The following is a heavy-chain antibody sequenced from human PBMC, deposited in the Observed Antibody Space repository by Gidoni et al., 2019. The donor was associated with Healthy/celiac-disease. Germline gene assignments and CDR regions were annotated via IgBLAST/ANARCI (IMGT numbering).Heavy chain of an antibody. CDR3: ARELSGWFDP. D-gene: IGHD2-15*01. V-gene: IGHV4-34*01. Sequence: QVQLQQWGAGLLKPSEILSLTCAFYGGSFSDSYLSWIRQPPEKGLEWIGEINHSGSTNYNPSLKSRVTISVDTSKNQFSLKLNSVTAADTAVYYCARELSGWFDPWGQGTLVIVSS. CDR2: INHSGST. J-gene: IGHJ5*02. CDR1: GGSFSDSY.